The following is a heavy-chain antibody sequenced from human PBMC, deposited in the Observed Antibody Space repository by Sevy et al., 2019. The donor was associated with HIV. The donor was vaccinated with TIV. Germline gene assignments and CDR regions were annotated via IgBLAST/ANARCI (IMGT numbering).Heavy chain of an antibody. CDR3: AKDRKVLLVVYAIPFDVFDI. CDR2: IRYDGSNE. Sequence: LSLTCAASGFTFSNHAMHWVRQAPGKGLEWVAFIRYDGSNEYYADSVKGRFTISRDNSNNTLYLQMNSLRPEDTAVYYCAKDRKVLLVVYAIPFDVFDIWGQGTMVTVSS. V-gene: IGHV3-30*02. J-gene: IGHJ3*02. D-gene: IGHD2-8*02. CDR1: GFTFSNHA.